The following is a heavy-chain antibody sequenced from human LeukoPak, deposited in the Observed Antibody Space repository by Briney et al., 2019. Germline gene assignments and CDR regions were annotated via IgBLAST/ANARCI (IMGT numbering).Heavy chain of an antibody. V-gene: IGHV4-34*01. D-gene: IGHD6-13*01. CDR1: GGSFSGYY. CDR3: ARGRYSSSWLKYYYFDY. J-gene: IGHJ4*02. CDR2: INHSGST. Sequence: PSETLSLTCAVYGGSFSGYYWSWIRQPPGKGLEWIGEINHSGSTNYNPSLKSRVTISVDTSKNQFSLKLSSVTAADTAVYYCARGRYSSSWLKYYYFDYWGQGTLSPSPQ.